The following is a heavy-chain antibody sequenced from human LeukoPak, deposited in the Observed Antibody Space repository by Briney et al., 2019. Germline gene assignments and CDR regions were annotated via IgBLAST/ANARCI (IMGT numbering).Heavy chain of an antibody. CDR3: ARNAPSDY. Sequence: PGGSLRLSCAASGFTFDNYAMHWVRQAPGKGLEWVSGIAWNSGNTGFADSVKGRFTISRDNAENSLYLQMNSLRPEDTALYYCARNAPSDYWGQGTLVTVSS. CDR2: IAWNSGNT. J-gene: IGHJ4*02. V-gene: IGHV3-9*01. CDR1: GFTFDNYA.